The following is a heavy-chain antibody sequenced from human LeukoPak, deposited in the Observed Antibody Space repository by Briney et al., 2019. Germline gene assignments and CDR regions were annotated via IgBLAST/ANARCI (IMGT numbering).Heavy chain of an antibody. CDR3: ARDAGRRSGWYTDGGVGY. CDR2: IYYSGST. D-gene: IGHD6-19*01. V-gene: IGHV4-59*12. J-gene: IGHJ4*02. Sequence: SETLSLTCTVSGDSIRSYYWSWIRRPPGKGLEWIGYIYYSGSTNYNPSLKSRVTISIDTSKNQFSLKLSSVTAADTAVYYCARDAGRRSGWYTDGGVGYWGQGTLVTVSS. CDR1: GDSIRSYY.